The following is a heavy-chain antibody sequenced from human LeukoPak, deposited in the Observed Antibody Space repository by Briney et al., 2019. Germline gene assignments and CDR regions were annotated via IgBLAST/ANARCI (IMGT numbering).Heavy chain of an antibody. Sequence: GGSLRLSCAASGFTFSNYHMSWVRQAPGKGLEWVSAISGSGATTYYADSVKGRFTISRDNSKHTLDLQMNSLRAEDTAVYYCAKRFYERGGHSDCWGQGTLVTVSS. CDR1: GFTFSNYH. J-gene: IGHJ4*02. CDR3: AKRFYERGGHSDC. V-gene: IGHV3-23*01. D-gene: IGHD2/OR15-2a*01. CDR2: ISGSGATT.